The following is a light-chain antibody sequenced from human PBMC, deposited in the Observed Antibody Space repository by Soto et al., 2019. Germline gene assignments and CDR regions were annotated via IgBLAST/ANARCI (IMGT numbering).Light chain of an antibody. CDR1: QNVSIS. J-gene: IGKJ1*01. CDR3: QQYNSYRT. Sequence: DIQMTQSPSTLSASVGDRLTITCRDSQNVSISLAWYQQKPGIAPKLLIYQASSLENVVPSRFSGSGSGTEFTLTISSLQPDDFATYYCQQYNSYRTFGQGTKVDIK. CDR2: QAS. V-gene: IGKV1-5*03.